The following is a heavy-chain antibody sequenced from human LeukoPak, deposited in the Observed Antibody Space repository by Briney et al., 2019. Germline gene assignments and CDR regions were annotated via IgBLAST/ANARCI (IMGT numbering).Heavy chain of an antibody. Sequence: SVKVSCKASGGTFSSYAISWVRQAPGQGLEWMGGIIPIFGTANYAQKYQGRVTITTDESTSTAYMELSSLRSEDTAVYYCARDGYCSSTSCANFYYWGQGTLVTVSS. CDR2: IIPIFGTA. D-gene: IGHD2-2*03. J-gene: IGHJ4*02. CDR3: ARDGYCSSTSCANFYY. CDR1: GGTFSSYA. V-gene: IGHV1-69*05.